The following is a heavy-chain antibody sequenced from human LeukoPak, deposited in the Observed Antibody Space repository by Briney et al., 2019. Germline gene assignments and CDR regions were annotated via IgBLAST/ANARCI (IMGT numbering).Heavy chain of an antibody. V-gene: IGHV3-23*01. CDR3: AKHVSRYGSGSYGFDP. CDR1: GFTFSSFA. J-gene: IGHJ5*02. Sequence: AGGSLRLSCAASGFTFSSFAMSWVRQAPGKGLEWVSSIRGSGAITYYADSVKGRFTISRDNSKNTLHLQMSSLRAEDTAVYYCAKHVSRYGSGSYGFDPWGQGTLVTVSS. CDR2: IRGSGAIT. D-gene: IGHD3-10*01.